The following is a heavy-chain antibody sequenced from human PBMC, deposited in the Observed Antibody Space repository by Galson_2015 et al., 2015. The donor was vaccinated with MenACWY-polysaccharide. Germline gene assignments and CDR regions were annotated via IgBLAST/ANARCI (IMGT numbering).Heavy chain of an antibody. Sequence: SLRLSCAASGFTFSNYFMTWVRQAPGKGLEWVSTVTSSGDATYYADSVKGRFTISRDNSRNTLYLQMNSLRAEDTAVYYCSRYCSGIRCYSGLDYWGQRTLVTVSS. V-gene: IGHV3-23*01. CDR3: SRYCSGIRCYSGLDY. D-gene: IGHD2-15*01. CDR1: GFTFSNYF. J-gene: IGHJ4*02. CDR2: VTSSGDAT.